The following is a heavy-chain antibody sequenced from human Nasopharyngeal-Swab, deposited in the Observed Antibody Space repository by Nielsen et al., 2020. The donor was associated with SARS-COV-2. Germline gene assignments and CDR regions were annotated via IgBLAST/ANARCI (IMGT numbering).Heavy chain of an antibody. CDR3: ARLTGPLGVFDY. CDR2: ISDDGIIT. Sequence: GGSLRLSCRASGFAFRSHWMDWVRQAPGKGLVWVSRISDDGIITNYADSVKGRFTVFRDNAKNSLYLQMNSLRAEDTAVYYCARLTGPLGVFDYWGQGTLVTVSS. J-gene: IGHJ4*02. CDR1: GFAFRSHW. V-gene: IGHV3-74*01. D-gene: IGHD7-27*01.